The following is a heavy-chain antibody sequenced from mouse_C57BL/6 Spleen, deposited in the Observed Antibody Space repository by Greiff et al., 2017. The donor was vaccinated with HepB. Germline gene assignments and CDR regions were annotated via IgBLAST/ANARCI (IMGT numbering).Heavy chain of an antibody. Sequence: DVKLQESGAELVKPGASVKLSCTASGFNIKDYYMHWVKQRTEQGLEWIGRIDPEDGETKYAPKFQGKATITADTSSNTAYLQLSSLTSEDTAVYYCARDTTVLADFDVWGTGTTVTVSS. D-gene: IGHD1-1*01. CDR3: ARDTTVLADFDV. CDR2: IDPEDGET. J-gene: IGHJ1*03. CDR1: GFNIKDYY. V-gene: IGHV14-2*01.